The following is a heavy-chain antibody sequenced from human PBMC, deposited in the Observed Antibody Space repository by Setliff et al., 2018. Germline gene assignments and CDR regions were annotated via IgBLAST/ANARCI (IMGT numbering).Heavy chain of an antibody. D-gene: IGHD3-3*01. CDR1: GITISSYW. CDR2: ISIDGSST. J-gene: IGHJ3*02. V-gene: IGHV3-74*01. Sequence: LILSCAASGITISSYWMHWVRQAPGKGPVWVSYISIDGSSTEYAGSVKGRFTISRDNTKNTVYLQMNSLRVEDTAVYYCARPFGVHTAVDIWGQGTMVTVS. CDR3: ARPFGVHTAVDI.